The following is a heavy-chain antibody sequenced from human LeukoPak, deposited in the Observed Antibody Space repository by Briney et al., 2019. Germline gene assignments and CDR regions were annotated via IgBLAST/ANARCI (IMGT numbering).Heavy chain of an antibody. V-gene: IGHV3-33*01. D-gene: IGHD4-17*01. CDR1: GFTFSSYG. Sequence: PGRSLRLSCAASGFTFSSYGMHWVRQAPGKGLEWVAIIWYDGSNEYYADPVKGRFTISRDNSKNTLYLQMSSLRAEDTAVYYCARELDGADYWGQGTLVTVSS. CDR2: IWYDGSNE. CDR3: ARELDGADY. J-gene: IGHJ4*02.